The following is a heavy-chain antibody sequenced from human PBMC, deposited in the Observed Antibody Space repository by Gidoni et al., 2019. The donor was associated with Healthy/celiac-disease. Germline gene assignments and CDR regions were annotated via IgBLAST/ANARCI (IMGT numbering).Heavy chain of an antibody. Sequence: EVQLVESGGGLVQPGGSLRLSCAASGFTFSSYWMSWVRQAPGKGLEWVANIKQDGSEKYYVDSVKGRFTISRDNAKNSLYLQMNSLRAEDTAVYYCARDIGYSSGWSTDAFDIWGQGTMVTVSS. CDR3: ARDIGYSSGWSTDAFDI. D-gene: IGHD6-19*01. CDR1: GFTFSSYW. CDR2: IKQDGSEK. V-gene: IGHV3-7*01. J-gene: IGHJ3*02.